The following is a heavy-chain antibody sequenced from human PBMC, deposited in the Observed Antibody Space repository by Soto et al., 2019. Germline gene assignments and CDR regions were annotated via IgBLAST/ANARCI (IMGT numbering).Heavy chain of an antibody. CDR2: IRNKPNGHTT. CDR1: GFTFSGHY. D-gene: IGHD2-21*02. J-gene: IGHJ4*02. V-gene: IGHV3-72*01. CDR3: STTVITAPLFEY. Sequence: VGSLRLSCEGSGFTFSGHYMDWVRQAPGKGLEWLGRIRNKPNGHTTAYAASVKGRFTISRDDSKNLVYLQMNSLKSEDTALYYCSTTVITAPLFEYWGQGTLVTSPQ.